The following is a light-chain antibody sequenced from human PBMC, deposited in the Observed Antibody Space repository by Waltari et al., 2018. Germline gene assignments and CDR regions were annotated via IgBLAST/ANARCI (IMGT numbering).Light chain of an antibody. J-gene: IGLJ3*02. Sequence: SSELTQDPAVSVALGQTVRITCQGDSLRNYYVSWYQQKQGQAPLLVMYGHNNRPSGIPDRFSGSSSGKTASLTITGAQAEDEADYYCNSRDTSTNRWVFGGGTKLTVL. CDR2: GHN. V-gene: IGLV3-19*01. CDR1: SLRNYY. CDR3: NSRDTSTNRWV.